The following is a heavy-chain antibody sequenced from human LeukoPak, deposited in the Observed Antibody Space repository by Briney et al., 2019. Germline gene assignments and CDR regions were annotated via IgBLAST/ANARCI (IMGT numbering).Heavy chain of an antibody. CDR3: ARIGSHCSGITCYGDY. J-gene: IGHJ4*02. CDR1: GGSFSNYY. D-gene: IGHD2-2*01. Sequence: SETLPLTCAVYGGSFSNYYWSWIRQPPGKGLEWIGEIDQTGSTDYNPSLKSRLTMSVDTSKNQFSLRLNSVTAADTAFYYCARIGSHCSGITCYGDYWSQGALVTVSS. V-gene: IGHV4-34*01. CDR2: IDQTGST.